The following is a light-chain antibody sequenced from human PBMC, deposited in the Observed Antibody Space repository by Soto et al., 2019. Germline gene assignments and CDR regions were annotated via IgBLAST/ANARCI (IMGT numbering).Light chain of an antibody. CDR1: SSNIGRNT. CDR3: ATWDDSLNGYYV. Sequence: QSVLTQPPSASGTPGQRVTISCSGSSSNIGRNTVNWYQQLQGTAPKLLIYSNYQRPSGVPDRFSGSKSGTSASLAISGLQSEDEDDYYCATWDDSLNGYYVFGTGTKVTVL. V-gene: IGLV1-44*01. J-gene: IGLJ1*01. CDR2: SNY.